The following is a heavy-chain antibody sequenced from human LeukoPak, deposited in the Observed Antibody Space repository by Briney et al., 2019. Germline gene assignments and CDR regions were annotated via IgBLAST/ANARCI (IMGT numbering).Heavy chain of an antibody. CDR3: ARDKGGYDILTGLRN. CDR2: ISAYNGNT. D-gene: IGHD3-9*01. CDR1: GYTFTSYG. J-gene: IGHJ4*02. V-gene: IGHV1-18*01. Sequence: EASVKVSCKASGYTFTSYGISWVRQAPGQGLEWMGWISAYNGNTNYAQKLQGRVTMTTDTSTSTAYMELRSLRSDDTAVYYCARDKGGYDILTGLRNWGQGTLVTVSS.